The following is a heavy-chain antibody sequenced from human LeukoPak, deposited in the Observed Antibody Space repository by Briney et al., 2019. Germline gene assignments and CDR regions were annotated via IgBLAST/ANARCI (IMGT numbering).Heavy chain of an antibody. D-gene: IGHD3-22*01. J-gene: IGHJ4*02. CDR1: GYNFNNHD. V-gene: IGHV1-8*01. CDR3: AKSSGDYFFDY. CDR2: MNPNSGNA. Sequence: ASVKVSCKASGYNFNNHDINWVRQATGQGLEWPGRMNPNSGNAGYAQKLQGRVTMTWDSSTNTAYLQVTALRSDDTAVYYCAKSSGDYFFDYWGQGTLVTVSS.